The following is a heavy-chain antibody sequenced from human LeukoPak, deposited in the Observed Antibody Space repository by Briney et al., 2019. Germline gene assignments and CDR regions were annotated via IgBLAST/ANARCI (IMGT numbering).Heavy chain of an antibody. CDR3: ARTTEAHSWRTRYYDYYMDV. CDR2: INHSGST. V-gene: IGHV4-34*01. J-gene: IGHJ6*03. CDR1: GGSFTGYY. D-gene: IGHD6-13*01. Sequence: SETLSLTCGVHGGSFTGYYWSWIRQPPGKGLEWIGEINHSGSTNYNPSLKSRVSISVDTSKNQFSLKLSSVTAADTAVYYCARTTEAHSWRTRYYDYYMDVWGKGTTVTVSS.